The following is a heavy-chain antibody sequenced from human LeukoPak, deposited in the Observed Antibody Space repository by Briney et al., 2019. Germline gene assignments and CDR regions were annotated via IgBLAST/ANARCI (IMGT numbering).Heavy chain of an antibody. Sequence: SAKVSCKASGYTFTGYYMHWVRQARGQRLEWIGWIVVGSGNTNYAQKFQERVTITRDMSTSTAYMELSSLRSEDTAVYYCAAESIRGAMAPDYWGQGTLVTVSS. CDR1: GYTFTGYY. D-gene: IGHD5-18*01. V-gene: IGHV1-58*02. J-gene: IGHJ4*02. CDR3: AAESIRGAMAPDY. CDR2: IVVGSGNT.